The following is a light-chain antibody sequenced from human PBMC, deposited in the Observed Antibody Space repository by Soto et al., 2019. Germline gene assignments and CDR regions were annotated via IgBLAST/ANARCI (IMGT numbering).Light chain of an antibody. J-gene: IGKJ5*01. CDR3: QQYGRSIT. CDR1: QSVSSSY. Sequence: EIVLTPSPGTLSLSPGERATLSCRASQSVSSSYLAWYQQKPGQAPRLLIYGASSRATGIPDRFSGSGSGTDFTLTISRLEPEDFAVYYCQQYGRSITFGQGTRLEIK. CDR2: GAS. V-gene: IGKV3-20*01.